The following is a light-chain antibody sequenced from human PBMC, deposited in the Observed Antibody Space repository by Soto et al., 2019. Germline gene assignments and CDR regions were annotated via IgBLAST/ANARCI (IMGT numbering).Light chain of an antibody. Sequence: QSALTQPASVSGSPGQSITISCTGTSSDVGSYNLVSWYQQHPGKAPKLMIYEVSKRPSGVSNRFSGSKSGNTASLTISGLQAEDEGDYHCCSYAGSSTLVFDGGTKLTVL. CDR1: SSDVGSYNL. J-gene: IGLJ3*02. CDR2: EVS. CDR3: CSYAGSSTLV. V-gene: IGLV2-23*02.